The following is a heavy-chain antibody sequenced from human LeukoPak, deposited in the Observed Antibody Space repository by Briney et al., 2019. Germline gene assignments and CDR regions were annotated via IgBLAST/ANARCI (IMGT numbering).Heavy chain of an antibody. CDR3: ARHLSGTTMAHYFDH. D-gene: IGHD1-1*01. CDR1: GDSITTSHY. CDR2: IYYSGNT. Sequence: SETLSLTCSVSGDSITTSHYWAWIRQTPGKGLEWIGSIYYSGNTYYSAPLKSRVSVSVDTSKNQFSVRLSSLTAADTAVYYCARHLSGTTMAHYFDHWGQGTVVTVSS. J-gene: IGHJ4*02. V-gene: IGHV4-39*01.